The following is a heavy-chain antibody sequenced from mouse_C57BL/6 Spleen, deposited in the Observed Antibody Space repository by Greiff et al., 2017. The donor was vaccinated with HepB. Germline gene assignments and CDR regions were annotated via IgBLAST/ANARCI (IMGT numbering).Heavy chain of an antibody. CDR2: IWRGGST. CDR1: GFSLTSYG. V-gene: IGHV2-5*01. D-gene: IGHD1-1*01. J-gene: IGHJ1*03. CDR3: AKHYGSSYGYFDV. Sequence: QVQLQQSGPGLVQPSQSLSITCTVSGFSLTSYGVHWVRQSPGKGLEWLGVIWRGGSTDYNAAFMSRLSITKDNSKSQVFFKMNSLQADDTAIYYCAKHYGSSYGYFDVWGTGTTVTVSS.